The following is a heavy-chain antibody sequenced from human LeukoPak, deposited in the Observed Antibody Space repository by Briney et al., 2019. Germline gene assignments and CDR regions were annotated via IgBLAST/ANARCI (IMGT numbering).Heavy chain of an antibody. CDR1: GGSISSSNW. J-gene: IGHJ4*02. Sequence: PSETLSLTCAVSGGSISSSNWWSWVRQPPGKGLEWIGEIYHSGSTNYNPSLKSRVTISVDKSKNQFSLKLSSVTAADTAVYYCARDPLTEELPIDYWGQGTLVTVSS. CDR2: IYHSGST. D-gene: IGHD1-7*01. CDR3: ARDPLTEELPIDY. V-gene: IGHV4-4*02.